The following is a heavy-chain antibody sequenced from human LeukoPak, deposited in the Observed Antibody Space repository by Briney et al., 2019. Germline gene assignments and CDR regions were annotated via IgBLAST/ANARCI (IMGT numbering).Heavy chain of an antibody. Sequence: GGSLRLSCAASGFTFSSNWMHWVRHAPGKGLVWVSRINEDGSTTNYADSVKGRSTIFRDNAKNTLYLQMNSLRAEDTAVYYCVRDLGGRSGHWGQGTLVTVS. CDR1: GFTFSSNW. CDR2: INEDGSTT. V-gene: IGHV3-74*01. D-gene: IGHD1-26*01. J-gene: IGHJ4*02. CDR3: VRDLGGRSGH.